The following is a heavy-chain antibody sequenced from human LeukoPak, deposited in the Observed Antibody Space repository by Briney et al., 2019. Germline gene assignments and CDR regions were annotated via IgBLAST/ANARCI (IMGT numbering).Heavy chain of an antibody. D-gene: IGHD3-16*01. Sequence: SETLSLTCAVYGGSFSGYYWSWIRQPPGKGLEWIGEINHSGSTNYNPSLKSRVTISVDTSKNQFSLKLSSVSAADTAVYYCARRGGSSGVDYWGQGTLVTVSS. CDR1: GGSFSGYY. V-gene: IGHV4-34*01. CDR3: ARRGGSSGVDY. CDR2: INHSGST. J-gene: IGHJ4*02.